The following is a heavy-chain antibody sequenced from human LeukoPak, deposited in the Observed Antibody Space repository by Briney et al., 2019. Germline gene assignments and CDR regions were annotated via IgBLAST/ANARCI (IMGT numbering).Heavy chain of an antibody. CDR2: INQRGST. Sequence: PPETLSLTCAVYGGSPSGYYWSWIRQAPGKGREWIGEINQRGSTNYNPSLKSRVTISVDTSKNQFSLKLSSVTAADTAVYYCATEPGYCSGGRCYGGWFDPWGQGTLVTVSS. CDR1: GGSPSGYY. D-gene: IGHD2-15*01. V-gene: IGHV4-34*01. CDR3: ATEPGYCSGGRCYGGWFDP. J-gene: IGHJ5*02.